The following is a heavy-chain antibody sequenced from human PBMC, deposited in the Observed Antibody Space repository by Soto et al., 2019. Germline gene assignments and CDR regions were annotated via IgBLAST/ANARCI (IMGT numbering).Heavy chain of an antibody. CDR2: FDPEDGET. J-gene: IGHJ4*02. Sequence: ASVKVSCKVSGYTLTELSMHWVRQAPGKGLEWMGGFDPEDGETIYAQKFQGRVTMTEDTSTDTAYMELSSLRSEDTAVYYCATSGDTVVVITPPSFDYWGQGTLVTVSS. CDR3: ATSGDTVVVITPPSFDY. CDR1: GYTLTELS. V-gene: IGHV1-24*01. D-gene: IGHD3-22*01.